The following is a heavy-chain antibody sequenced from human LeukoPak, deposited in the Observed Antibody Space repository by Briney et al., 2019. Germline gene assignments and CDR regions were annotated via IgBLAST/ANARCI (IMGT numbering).Heavy chain of an antibody. CDR1: GGSISSYY. V-gene: IGHV4-59*01. D-gene: IGHD3-22*01. J-gene: IGHJ3*02. CDR2: IYYSGST. CDR3: AREKYRYDSSPRPFGI. Sequence: PSETLSLTCTVSGGSISSYYWSWIRQPPGKGLEWIGYIYYSGSTNYNPSLKSRVTISVDTSKNQFSLKLSSVTAADTAVYYCAREKYRYDSSPRPFGIWGQGTMVTVSS.